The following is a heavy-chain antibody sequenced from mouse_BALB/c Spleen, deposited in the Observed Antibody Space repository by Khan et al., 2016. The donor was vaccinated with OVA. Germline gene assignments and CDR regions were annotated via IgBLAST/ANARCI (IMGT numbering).Heavy chain of an antibody. D-gene: IGHD1-1*01. V-gene: IGHV1-7*01. CDR2: INPSTGYT. CDR3: ARRGLRWDFDY. J-gene: IGHJ2*01. CDR1: GYTFINYW. Sequence: QVQLKQSGAELAKPGASVKMSCKASGYTFINYWILWIKQRPGQGLEWIGYINPSTGYTEYNPNFKNKATLTADKSSSTAYMQLSSLTAEDSTVYDCARRGLRWDFDYWGQGTTLTVSS.